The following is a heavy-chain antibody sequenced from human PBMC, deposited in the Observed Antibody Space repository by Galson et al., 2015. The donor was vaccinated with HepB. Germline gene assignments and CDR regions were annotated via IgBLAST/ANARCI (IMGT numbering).Heavy chain of an antibody. CDR3: AKDAGVVAVHYFQS. CDR2: IGGIGGST. CDR1: GFIFSSHA. Sequence: SLRLSCAASGFIFSSHAMSWVRQAPGKGLEWVSAIGGIGGSTYYADSVKGRFTISRDNSKNTLYLQMNSLRAEDTAVYYCAKDAGVVAVHYFQSWGPGTLVTVSS. D-gene: IGHD2-15*01. V-gene: IGHV3-23*01. J-gene: IGHJ4*02.